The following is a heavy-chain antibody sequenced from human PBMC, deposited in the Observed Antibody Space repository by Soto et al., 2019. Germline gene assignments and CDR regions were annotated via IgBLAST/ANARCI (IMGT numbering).Heavy chain of an antibody. V-gene: IGHV1-18*01. Sequence: GASVKISCKASGYTFTSYGISWVRQAPGQGLEWMGWISAYNGNTNYAQKLQGRVTMTTGTSTSTAYMELRSLRSDDTAVYYCARDRGPSSGYYPYWFDPWGQGTLVTVSS. J-gene: IGHJ5*02. CDR1: GYTFTSYG. CDR3: ARDRGPSSGYYPYWFDP. D-gene: IGHD3-22*01. CDR2: ISAYNGNT.